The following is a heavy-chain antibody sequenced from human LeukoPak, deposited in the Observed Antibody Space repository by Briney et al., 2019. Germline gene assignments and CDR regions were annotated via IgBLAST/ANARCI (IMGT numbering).Heavy chain of an antibody. V-gene: IGHV1-69*01. CDR2: LIPIFGTA. J-gene: IGHJ4*02. CDR1: GGTFRSYA. CDR3: ARDLLYGSGSVFDY. Sequence: SVKVSCKASGGTFRSYAISWVRQAPGQGLEWMGGLIPIFGTANYAQKFQGRVTITADESTSTAYMELSSLRSEDTAVYYCARDLLYGSGSVFDYWGQGTLVTVSS. D-gene: IGHD3-10*01.